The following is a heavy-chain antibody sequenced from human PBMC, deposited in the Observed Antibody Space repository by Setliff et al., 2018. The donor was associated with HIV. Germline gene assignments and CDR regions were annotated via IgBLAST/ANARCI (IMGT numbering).Heavy chain of an antibody. D-gene: IGHD3-10*01. J-gene: IGHJ5*02. V-gene: IGHV4-4*07. CDR3: ARDRHYSGLGSYGP. Sequence: SETLSLTCTISGGPFGDYHWSWIRQPAGRGLEWIGRIFRSGTTDYKFSLKSRVTISIDTSRNQFSLRLTSVTAEDTAVYYCARDRHYSGLGSYGPWGPGTLVTVSS. CDR2: IFRSGTT. CDR1: GGPFGDYH.